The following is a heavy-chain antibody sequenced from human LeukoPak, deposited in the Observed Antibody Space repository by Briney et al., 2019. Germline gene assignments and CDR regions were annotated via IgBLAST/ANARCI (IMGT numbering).Heavy chain of an antibody. CDR2: ISSSSSYI. V-gene: IGHV3-21*01. CDR3: AKDAGYFGLDYYGMDV. D-gene: IGHD3-9*01. Sequence: GGSLRLSCAASGFTFSSYSMNWVRQAPGKGLEWVPSISSSSSYIYYADSVKGRFTISRDNSKNTLYLQMNSLRAEDTAVYYCAKDAGYFGLDYYGMDVWGQGTTVTVSS. J-gene: IGHJ6*02. CDR1: GFTFSSYS.